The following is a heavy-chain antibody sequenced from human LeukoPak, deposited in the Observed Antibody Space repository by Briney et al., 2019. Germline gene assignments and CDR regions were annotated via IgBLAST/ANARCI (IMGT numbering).Heavy chain of an antibody. CDR1: GGSISSYY. CDR2: IYYSGST. J-gene: IGHJ2*01. CDR3: ARAPPDWYFDL. Sequence: SETLSLTCTVSGGSISSYYWSWIRQHPGKGLEWIGYIYYSGSTYYNPSLKSRVTISVDTSKNQFSLKLSSVTAADTAVYYCARAPPDWYFDLWGRGTLVTVSS. D-gene: IGHD6-6*01. V-gene: IGHV4-59*06.